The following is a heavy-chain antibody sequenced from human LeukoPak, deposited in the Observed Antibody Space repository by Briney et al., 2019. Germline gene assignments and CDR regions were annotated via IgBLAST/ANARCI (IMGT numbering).Heavy chain of an antibody. CDR1: VYTFTGYY. J-gene: IGHJ3*02. D-gene: IGHD3-22*01. V-gene: IGHV1-2*02. Sequence: ASLKVSCKPSVYTFTGYYMHWVRQAPGQGLEWMGGINPNSGGTNYAQRFQGRVTMTRDTSISTAYMELSRLRSDDSAVYYCARYFYDSSGSSSDAYDIWGQGTMVTVSS. CDR2: INPNSGGT. CDR3: ARYFYDSSGSSSDAYDI.